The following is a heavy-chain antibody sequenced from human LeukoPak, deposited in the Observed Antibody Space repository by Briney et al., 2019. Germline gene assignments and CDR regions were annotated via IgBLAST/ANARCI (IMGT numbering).Heavy chain of an antibody. J-gene: IGHJ3*02. CDR3: ARGVAARAFDI. Sequence: SETLSLTCAVSGGSISSGGYSWRWIRQPPGTGLEWIGYIYHSGSTYYNPSLKSRVTISVDRSKNQFSLKLSSVTAADTAVYYCARGVAARAFDIWGQGTMVTVSS. D-gene: IGHD2-15*01. V-gene: IGHV4-30-2*01. CDR2: IYHSGST. CDR1: GGSISSGGYS.